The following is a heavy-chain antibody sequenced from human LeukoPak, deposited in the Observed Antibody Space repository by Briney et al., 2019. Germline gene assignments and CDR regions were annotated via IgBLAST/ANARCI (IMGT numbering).Heavy chain of an antibody. Sequence: ASVKVSCKASGYTFTSYAMHWVRQAPGQGLEWMGWISTYNGNTNYAQKLQGRVTMTTDTSTSTAYMELRSLISDDAAVYYCARVCRSTSCHRTFDYWGQGTLVTVSS. CDR1: GYTFTSYA. V-gene: IGHV1-18*01. CDR3: ARVCRSTSCHRTFDY. J-gene: IGHJ4*02. D-gene: IGHD2-2*01. CDR2: ISTYNGNT.